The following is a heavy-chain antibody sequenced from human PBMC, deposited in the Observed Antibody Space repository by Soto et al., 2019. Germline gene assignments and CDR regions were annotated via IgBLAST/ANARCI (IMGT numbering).Heavy chain of an antibody. V-gene: IGHV3-23*01. CDR2: VSSSADAT. Sequence: EVQLLESGGGLVQPGGSLRLSCAASGFIFSSYDMAWVRQAPGKGLEWVSTVSSSADATQYADSVKGRFTISRDNSKNTLYLEMNNLEDEDTATYYCAKSYFFSWYDSWGQGTLVTVSS. CDR1: GFIFSSYD. J-gene: IGHJ5*01. CDR3: AKSYFFSWYDS. D-gene: IGHD3-10*01.